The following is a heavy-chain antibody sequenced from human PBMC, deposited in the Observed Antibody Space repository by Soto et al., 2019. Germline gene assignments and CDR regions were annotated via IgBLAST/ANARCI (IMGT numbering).Heavy chain of an antibody. CDR2: IHQDGSEI. J-gene: IGHJ3*02. D-gene: IGHD5-12*01. Sequence: PGGSLRLSCAASGFTFSSSRMSWVRQAPGKGLEWVASIHQDGSEIDYVDSVKGRFTISRDNAKSSLSLQMSSLRVEDTAVYYCARVQWLRFDAFNIWGQGTMVTVSS. V-gene: IGHV3-7*03. CDR1: GFTFSSSR. CDR3: ARVQWLRFDAFNI.